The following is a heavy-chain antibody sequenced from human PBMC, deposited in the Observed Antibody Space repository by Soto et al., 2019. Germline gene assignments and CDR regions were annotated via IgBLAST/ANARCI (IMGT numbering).Heavy chain of an antibody. CDR2: IIPIFGTA. CDR1: GGTFSSYA. V-gene: IGHV1-69*12. Sequence: QVQLVQSGAEVKKPGSSVKVSCKASGGTFSSYAISWVRQAPGQGLEWMGGIIPIFGTANYAQKFQVRVTIPADESTSTAYMELSSLRSDDTAVYYCARHVPAAGYYYGMDVRGQGPTVTASS. D-gene: IGHD2-2*01. J-gene: IGHJ6*02. CDR3: ARHVPAAGYYYGMDV.